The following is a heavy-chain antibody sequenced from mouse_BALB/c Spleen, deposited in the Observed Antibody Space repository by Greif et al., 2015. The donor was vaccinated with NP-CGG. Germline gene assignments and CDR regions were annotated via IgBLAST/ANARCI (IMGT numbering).Heavy chain of an antibody. Sequence: EVQLVESGGGLVKPGGSLKLSCAASGFTFSSYAMSWVRQTPEKRLEWVASISSGGSTYYPDSVKGRFTISRDNARNILYLQMSRLRSEDTAMYYWARGGGDYGSAYWGQGTLVTVSA. CDR2: ISSGGST. CDR1: GFTFSSYA. V-gene: IGHV5-6-5*01. D-gene: IGHD1-1*01. CDR3: ARGGGDYGSAY. J-gene: IGHJ3*01.